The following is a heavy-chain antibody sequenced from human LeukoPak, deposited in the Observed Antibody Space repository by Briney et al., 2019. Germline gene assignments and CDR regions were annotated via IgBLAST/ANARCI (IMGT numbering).Heavy chain of an antibody. Sequence: GGSLRLSCAASGFTFSDYNMHWVRQAPGKGLEWVAVIWYDGSNKYYADSVKGRFTISRDNSKNTLYLQMNSLRAEDTAVYYCARGEGMTTVTYFDYWGQGTLVTVSS. J-gene: IGHJ4*02. CDR1: GFTFSDYN. D-gene: IGHD4-17*01. V-gene: IGHV3-33*08. CDR2: IWYDGSNK. CDR3: ARGEGMTTVTYFDY.